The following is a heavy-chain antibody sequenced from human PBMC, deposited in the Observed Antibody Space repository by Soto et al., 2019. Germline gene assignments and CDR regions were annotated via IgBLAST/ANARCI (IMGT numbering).Heavy chain of an antibody. CDR3: ARNHAYAFVDY. CDR1: GGSISTYF. CDR2: IDYSGST. J-gene: IGHJ4*02. V-gene: IGHV4-59*01. Sequence: QVQLQESGPGLVKPSETLSLTCTVSGGSISTYFWSWIRQPPGKGLEWIGYIDYSGSTNYNPSLKSXXAXSXVTSKNQFSLKLSSVTAADTAVYYCARNHAYAFVDYWGQGTLVTVSS. D-gene: IGHD3-3*02.